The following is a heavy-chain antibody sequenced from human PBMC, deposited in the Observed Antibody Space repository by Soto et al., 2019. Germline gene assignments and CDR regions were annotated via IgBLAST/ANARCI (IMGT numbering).Heavy chain of an antibody. CDR2: ISAYNGNT. Sequence: QVQLVQSGAEVKKPGASVKVSCKASGYTFTSYGISWVRQAPGQGLEWMGWISAYNGNTNYAQKLQGRGTMTTDTSTSTAYMELRSLRSDDTAVYYCAVATSPLYYYYGMDVWGQGTTVTVSS. V-gene: IGHV1-18*01. CDR1: GYTFTSYG. CDR3: AVATSPLYYYYGMDV. D-gene: IGHD5-12*01. J-gene: IGHJ6*02.